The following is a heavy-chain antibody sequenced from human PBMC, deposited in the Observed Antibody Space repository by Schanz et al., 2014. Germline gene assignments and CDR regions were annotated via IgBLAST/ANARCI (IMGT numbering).Heavy chain of an antibody. V-gene: IGHV3-23*04. CDR3: AKSLESCPGGRCSRGYFDY. Sequence: EVQLVESGGGLVQPGGSLRLSCAVSGFIVRSNYMTWVRQAPGKGLEWVSGITGASDHIDYAESVKGRFTISRDNSRNTLYLQMNSLRAEDTAVYYCAKSLESCPGGRCSRGYFDYWGQGTLVTVSS. CDR2: ITGASDHI. CDR1: GFIVRSNY. D-gene: IGHD2-8*02. J-gene: IGHJ4*02.